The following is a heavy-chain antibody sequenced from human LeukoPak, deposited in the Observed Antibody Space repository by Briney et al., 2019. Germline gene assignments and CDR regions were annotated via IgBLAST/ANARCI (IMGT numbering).Heavy chain of an antibody. CDR1: GFTFSSYA. D-gene: IGHD3-22*01. V-gene: IGHV3-23*01. CDR2: ISGGGSST. Sequence: GGSLRLSCAASGFTFSSYAMNWVRQAPGKGLEWVSVISGGGSSTNYADSVKGRFTISRENSKNTLYLQMNSLRAEDTAVYYCAHTDSYYFDSGMVSWGQGALVTVSS. J-gene: IGHJ5*02. CDR3: AHTDSYYFDSGMVS.